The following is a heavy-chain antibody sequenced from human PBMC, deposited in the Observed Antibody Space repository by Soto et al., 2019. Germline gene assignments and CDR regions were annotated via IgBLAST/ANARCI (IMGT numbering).Heavy chain of an antibody. J-gene: IGHJ4*02. CDR2: IYYSGST. CDR3: ARSPSTMVRERYYFDY. Sequence: SETLSLTCTDSGRSISRYSGSWTRQPPGKGLEWIGYIYYSGSTNYNPSLKSRVTISVDTTKNQFSVKMSSVTAADTAVYYCARSPSTMVRERYYFDYWGQGTLVTVSS. V-gene: IGHV4-59*01. D-gene: IGHD3-10*01. CDR1: GRSISRYS.